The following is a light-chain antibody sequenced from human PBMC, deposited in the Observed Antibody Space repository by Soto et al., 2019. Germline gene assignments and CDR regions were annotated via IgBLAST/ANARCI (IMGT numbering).Light chain of an antibody. J-gene: IGKJ5*01. CDR1: QGVTTN. V-gene: IGKV3-15*01. CDR3: QQYNNWPFS. CDR2: DVS. Sequence: EIVITQSPAILSVSPGERDTLSCRAGQGVTTNFAWYQQKSGQSPRLLIYDVSTRATGVPARFSATGSERDFTLAISGLQSEDSAVYFCQQYNNWPFSFGQGTRLEIK.